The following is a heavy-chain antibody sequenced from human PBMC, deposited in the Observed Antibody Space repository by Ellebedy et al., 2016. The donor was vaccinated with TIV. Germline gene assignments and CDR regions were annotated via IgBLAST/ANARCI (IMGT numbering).Heavy chain of an antibody. CDR2: INHSGST. V-gene: IGHV4-34*01. CDR1: GGSFSGYY. J-gene: IGHJ3*02. Sequence: SETLSLTXAVYGGSFSGYYWSWIRQPPGKGLEWIGEINHSGSTNYNPSLKSRVTISVDTSKNQFSLKLSSVTAADTAVYYCARPVLNAFDIWGQGTMVTVSS. CDR3: ARPVLNAFDI.